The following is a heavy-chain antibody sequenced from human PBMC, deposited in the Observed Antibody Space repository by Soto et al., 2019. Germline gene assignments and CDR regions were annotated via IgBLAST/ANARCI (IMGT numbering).Heavy chain of an antibody. CDR3: ARIVYGATWVDY. J-gene: IGHJ4*02. CDR1: GYTFTHYG. CDR2: FSNYNGDT. Sequence: QVQLVQSGAEVKKPGASVKVSCKASGYTFTHYGISWVRQAPGQGLEWMGWFSNYNGDTKYAQKLQGRVTMTTDTSTNTAYMELRSLTYDDTAVYYCARIVYGATWVDYWGQGTLVTVSS. V-gene: IGHV1-18*01. D-gene: IGHD4-17*01.